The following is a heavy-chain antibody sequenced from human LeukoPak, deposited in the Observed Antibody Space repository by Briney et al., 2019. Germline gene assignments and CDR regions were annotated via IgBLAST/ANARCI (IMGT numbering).Heavy chain of an antibody. CDR2: IRYDGSNK. V-gene: IGHV3-30*02. CDR1: EFILTTYG. CDR3: AKDRAAAGIRDAFDI. Sequence: GGSLRLSCAASEFILTTYGMHWVRQAPGKGLEWVAFIRYDGSNKYYADSVKGRFTISRDNSKNTLYLQMNSLRAEDTAVYYCAKDRAAAGIRDAFDIWGQGTMVTVSS. J-gene: IGHJ3*02. D-gene: IGHD6-13*01.